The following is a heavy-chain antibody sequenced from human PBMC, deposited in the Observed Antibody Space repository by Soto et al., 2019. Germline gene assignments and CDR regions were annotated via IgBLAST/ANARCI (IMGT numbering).Heavy chain of an antibody. D-gene: IGHD4-17*01. CDR2: INPNSGGT. CDR1: GYTLTELS. CDR3: ARSTTTNYGMDV. J-gene: IGHJ6*02. Sequence: VASVKVSCKVSGYTLTELSMHWVRQAPGQGLEWMGWINPNSGGTNYAQKFQGRVTMTRDTSISTAYMELSRLRSDDTAVYYCARSTTTNYGMDVWGQGTTVTVSS. V-gene: IGHV1-2*02.